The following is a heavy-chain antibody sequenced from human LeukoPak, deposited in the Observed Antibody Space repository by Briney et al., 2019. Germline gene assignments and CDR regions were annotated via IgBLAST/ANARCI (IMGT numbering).Heavy chain of an antibody. V-gene: IGHV4-34*01. Sequence: SETLSLTCAVYGGSFSGYYWSWIRQPPGKGLEWIGEINHSGSTNYNPSLKSRVTISVDTSKNQFSLKLSSVTAADTAVYYCARATHYYDSSGYYHVWFDPWGQGTLVTVSS. CDR2: INHSGST. CDR3: ARATHYYDSSGYYHVWFDP. J-gene: IGHJ5*02. CDR1: GGSFSGYY. D-gene: IGHD3-22*01.